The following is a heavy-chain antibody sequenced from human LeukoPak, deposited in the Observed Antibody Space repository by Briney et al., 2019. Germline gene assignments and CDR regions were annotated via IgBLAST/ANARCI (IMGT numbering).Heavy chain of an antibody. J-gene: IGHJ3*02. CDR1: GFRFDGFA. D-gene: IGHD2-15*01. V-gene: IGHV3-43*02. CDR2: VSADGAKS. CDR3: AKEIDTLGTNAFDI. Sequence: PGGSLRLSCAASGFRFDGFAMHWVRQSPGKGLEWVSLVSADGAKSYYAESVRGRFTISRDNSKNSLYLQMNTLRSEDTAFYYCAKEIDTLGTNAFDIWGHGTLVTVSS.